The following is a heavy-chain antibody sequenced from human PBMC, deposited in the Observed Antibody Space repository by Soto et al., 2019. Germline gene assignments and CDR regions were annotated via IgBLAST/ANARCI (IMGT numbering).Heavy chain of an antibody. D-gene: IGHD2-2*01. CDR1: GFTFSRYG. V-gene: IGHV3-30*03. Sequence: GSLRLSCVGSGFTFSRYGMHWVRQAPGKGLEWVAIISYDGSNTYYANSVKGRFTISRDRGKNFLYLQMNGLKGDDSGIYYCTRASSYAFDYWGQGALVTVSS. CDR2: ISYDGSNT. J-gene: IGHJ4*02. CDR3: TRASSYAFDY.